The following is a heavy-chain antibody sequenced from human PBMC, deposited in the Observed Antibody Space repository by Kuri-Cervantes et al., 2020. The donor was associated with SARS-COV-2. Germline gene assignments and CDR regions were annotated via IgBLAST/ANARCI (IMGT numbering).Heavy chain of an antibody. D-gene: IGHD2-2*01. J-gene: IGHJ4*02. CDR1: GVNLSSYA. V-gene: IGHV1-18*01. Sequence: ASVKVSCKASGVNLSSYAIAWVRQAPGQGLEWMGWISAYNGNTNYAQKLQGRVTMTRDTSISTAYMELSRLRSDDTAVYYCARASSIVVVPAAPFDYWGQGTLVTVSS. CDR2: ISAYNGNT. CDR3: ARASSIVVVPAAPFDY.